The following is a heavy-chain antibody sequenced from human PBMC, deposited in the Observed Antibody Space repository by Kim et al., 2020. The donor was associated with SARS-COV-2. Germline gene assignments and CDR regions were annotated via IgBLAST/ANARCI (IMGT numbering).Heavy chain of an antibody. CDR3: ARDATTEYDFWSGYFPRSTNYYYYGMDV. CDR1: GYTFTSYY. CDR2: INPSGGST. J-gene: IGHJ6*02. V-gene: IGHV1-46*01. Sequence: ASVKVSCKASGYTFTSYYMHWVRQAPGQGLEWMGIINPSGGSTSYAQKFQGRVTMTRDTSTSTVYMELSSLRSEDTAVYYCARDATTEYDFWSGYFPRSTNYYYYGMDVWGQGTTVTVSS. D-gene: IGHD3-3*01.